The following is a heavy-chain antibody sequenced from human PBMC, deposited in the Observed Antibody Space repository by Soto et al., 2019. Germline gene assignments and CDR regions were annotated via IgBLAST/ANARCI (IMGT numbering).Heavy chain of an antibody. Sequence: QVQLVESGGGVVQPGRSLRLSCAASGFTFSSYGMHWVRQAPGKGLEWVAVISYDGSNKYYADSVKGRFTISRDNSKNTLYLQMNSLRAEDKAVYYCAKDAIGGDYFDYWGQGNLVTVSS. CDR3: AKDAIGGDYFDY. D-gene: IGHD2-21*01. CDR1: GFTFSSYG. CDR2: ISYDGSNK. V-gene: IGHV3-30*18. J-gene: IGHJ4*02.